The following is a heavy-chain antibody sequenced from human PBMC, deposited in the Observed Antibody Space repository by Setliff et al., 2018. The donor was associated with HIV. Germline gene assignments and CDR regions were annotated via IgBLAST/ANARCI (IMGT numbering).Heavy chain of an antibody. CDR1: GGSISSNTYY. CDR2: ISYSGST. Sequence: PSETLSLTCTVSGGSISSNTYYWGWIRQPPGKGLEWIGSISYSGSTYSKPSRKSLVTISVDTSKNQFSLKLSSVTAADTAMYYCASARVVGPTNNWFDFWGQGTLVTVSS. J-gene: IGHJ5*01. D-gene: IGHD2-15*01. V-gene: IGHV4-39*07. CDR3: ASARVVGPTNNWFDF.